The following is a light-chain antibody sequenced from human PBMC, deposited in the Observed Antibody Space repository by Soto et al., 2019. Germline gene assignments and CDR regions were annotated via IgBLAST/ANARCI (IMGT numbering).Light chain of an antibody. CDR1: SRDVGGYNY. CDR3: SSYTTSGTPV. V-gene: IGLV2-14*01. CDR2: EVS. Sequence: QSALTQPASVSGSPGQSITISCAGTSRDVGGYNYLSWYQQNPGKAPKVMIYEVSNRPSGVSNRFSGSKSGNTASLTISGLQAEDEADYYCSSYTTSGTPVFGGGTKLTVL. J-gene: IGLJ3*02.